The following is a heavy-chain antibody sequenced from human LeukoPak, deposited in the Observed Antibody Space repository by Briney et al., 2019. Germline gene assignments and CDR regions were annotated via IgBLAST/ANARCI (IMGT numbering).Heavy chain of an antibody. J-gene: IGHJ5*02. CDR3: TKDPNGDYVGAFDP. V-gene: IGHV3-48*03. D-gene: IGHD4-17*01. CDR2: ISRSGSTR. Sequence: GGSLRLSCAASGFTFSSYEMNWVRQAPGKGLEWVSYISRSGSTRTYADSVKGRFTISRDNAQNSLYLEMNSLRAEDTAVYYCTKDPNGDYVGAFDPWGQGTLVTVSS. CDR1: GFTFSSYE.